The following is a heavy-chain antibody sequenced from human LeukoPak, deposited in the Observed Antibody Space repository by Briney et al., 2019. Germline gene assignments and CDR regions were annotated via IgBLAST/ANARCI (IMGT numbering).Heavy chain of an antibody. Sequence: PGRSLRLSCAGSGFTVSDNYMTWVRQAPGRGLESVSVIFSGGTTYYADSVKGRFTISRDNSKNTLYLQMNSLRADDTAVYYCARDSRSRDGYNYYFDYWGQGTLVTVSS. D-gene: IGHD5-24*01. CDR1: GFTVSDNY. CDR3: ARDSRSRDGYNYYFDY. CDR2: IFSGGTT. J-gene: IGHJ4*02. V-gene: IGHV3-66*01.